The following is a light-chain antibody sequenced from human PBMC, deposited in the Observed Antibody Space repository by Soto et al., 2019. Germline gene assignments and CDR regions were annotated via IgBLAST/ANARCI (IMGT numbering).Light chain of an antibody. CDR3: SSYAGSSNV. J-gene: IGLJ1*01. V-gene: IGLV2-8*01. Sequence: QSVLTQPPSASGSPGQSVAICCTGTSSDVGGYNYVSWYQQHPGKAPKLMIYEVNKRPSGVPDRFSGSKSGNTASPTVSGLQAEDEADYYCSSYAGSSNVFGTGTKVSV. CDR2: EVN. CDR1: SSDVGGYNY.